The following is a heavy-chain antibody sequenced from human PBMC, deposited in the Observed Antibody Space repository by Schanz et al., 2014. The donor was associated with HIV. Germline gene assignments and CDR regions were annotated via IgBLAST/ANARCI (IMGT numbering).Heavy chain of an antibody. CDR3: AKGDPTAADPTDS. V-gene: IGHV3-23*04. CDR2: ISDTGGST. J-gene: IGHJ4*02. CDR1: GFPFSSYA. Sequence: EQLVESGGGVVQPGKSLRLSCGASGFPFSSYAMSWVRQTPGKGLEWVSAISDTGGSTYYADSVKGRFTISKDYSKNTLYLQMNSLRAEDTAIYYCAKGDPTAADPTDSWGQGTLVTVSS. D-gene: IGHD2-15*01.